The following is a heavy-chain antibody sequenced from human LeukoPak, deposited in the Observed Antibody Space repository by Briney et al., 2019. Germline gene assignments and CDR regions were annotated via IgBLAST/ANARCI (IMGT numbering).Heavy chain of an antibody. V-gene: IGHV3-73*01. CDR1: GFTFSGSA. J-gene: IGHJ6*03. Sequence: PGGSLRLSCAASGFTFSGSAMHWVRQASGKGLEWVGRIRSKANSYATAYAASVKGRFTISRDDSKNTAYLQMNSLKTEDTAVYYCTREDIVVVVGRHYYYMDVWGKGTTVTVSS. D-gene: IGHD2-15*01. CDR2: IRSKANSYAT. CDR3: TREDIVVVVGRHYYYMDV.